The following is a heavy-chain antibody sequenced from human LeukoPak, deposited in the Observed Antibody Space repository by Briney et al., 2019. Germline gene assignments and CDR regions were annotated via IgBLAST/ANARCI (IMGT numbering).Heavy chain of an antibody. V-gene: IGHV4-38-2*02. CDR3: ATVRASHYGDWYFDS. CDR1: TNSMSSDHY. Sequence: PSETLSLTCTASTNSMSSDHYWGWIRQPPGTGLEWIGNVDPSGNTYYNPSLKSRAAISLDTSKKQFSLNLTPVTAADTAVYYCATVRASHYGDWYFDSWGHGTRVTVSS. CDR2: VDPSGNT. J-gene: IGHJ4*01. D-gene: IGHD4-17*01.